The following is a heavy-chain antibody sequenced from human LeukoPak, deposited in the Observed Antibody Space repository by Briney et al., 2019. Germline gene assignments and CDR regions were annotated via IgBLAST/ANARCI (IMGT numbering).Heavy chain of an antibody. CDR1: GFTFEHYG. CDR2: ITWNSGYK. V-gene: IGHV3-9*01. J-gene: IGHJ5*01. CDR3: AKASDYGGNEFDC. Sequence: GGSLRLSCAPSGFTFEHYGMHWVRQVPGKGLEWVSYITWNSGYKGYADSVKRRFAISRDNAKSSLYLQMNSLTGDDTAFYYCAKASDYGGNEFDCWGQGILVTVSS. D-gene: IGHD4-23*01.